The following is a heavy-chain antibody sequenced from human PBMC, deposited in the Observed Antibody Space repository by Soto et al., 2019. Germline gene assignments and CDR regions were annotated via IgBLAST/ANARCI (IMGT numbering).Heavy chain of an antibody. J-gene: IGHJ4*02. CDR1: GFTFSSYG. V-gene: IGHV3-30*18. D-gene: IGHD2-8*01. Sequence: QVQLVESGGGVVQPGGSLTLSCAASGFTFSSYGMHWVRQAPGKGLEWVAVMSYDGNNKYYADSVKGRFTVSRDNSGNTQFRQMSSLRVEDTAVYYGAKGFISGGYCANGICYHFDYWGQGTPVTVSS. CDR3: AKGFISGGYCANGICYHFDY. CDR2: MSYDGNNK.